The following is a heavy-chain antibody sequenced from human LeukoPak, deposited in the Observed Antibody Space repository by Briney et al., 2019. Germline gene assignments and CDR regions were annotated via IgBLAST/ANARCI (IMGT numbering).Heavy chain of an antibody. CDR3: ARGSSTRFDP. Sequence: GGSLRLSCAASGFTFSRFWMSWVRQAPGKGLEWVANIKQDGSEKYYVDSVKGRFTISRDNAKNSLYLQMNSLRAEDTAVYYCARGSSTRFDPWGQGTLVTVSS. CDR2: IKQDGSEK. CDR1: GFTFSRFW. J-gene: IGHJ5*02. D-gene: IGHD2-2*01. V-gene: IGHV3-7*02.